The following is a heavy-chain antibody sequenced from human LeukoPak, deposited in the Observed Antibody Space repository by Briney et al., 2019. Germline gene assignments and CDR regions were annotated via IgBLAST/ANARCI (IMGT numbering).Heavy chain of an antibody. CDR1: GFTFSSYA. J-gene: IGHJ4*02. CDR2: INSNSGGT. V-gene: IGHV1-2*02. Sequence: GRSLRLSCAASGFTFSSYAMHWVRQAPGQGLEWMGWINSNSGGTNYAQRFQGRVTMTRDTSISTHYMELSRLRSDDTAVYYCVVVRGINPGDRYWGQGTLVTVSS. D-gene: IGHD3-10*01. CDR3: VVVRGINPGDRY.